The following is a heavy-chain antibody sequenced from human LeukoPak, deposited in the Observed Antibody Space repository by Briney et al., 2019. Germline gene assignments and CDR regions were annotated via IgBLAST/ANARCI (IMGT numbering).Heavy chain of an antibody. CDR1: GGSFSGYY. J-gene: IGHJ4*02. V-gene: IGHV4-59*01. CDR2: IYYSGST. CDR3: ARDHARSYSFDY. D-gene: IGHD1-26*01. Sequence: SETLSLTCAVYGGSFSGYYWSWIRQPPGKGLEWIGYIYYSGSTNYNPSLKSRVTISVDTSKNQFSLKLSSVTAADTAVYYCARDHARSYSFDYWGQGTLVTVSS.